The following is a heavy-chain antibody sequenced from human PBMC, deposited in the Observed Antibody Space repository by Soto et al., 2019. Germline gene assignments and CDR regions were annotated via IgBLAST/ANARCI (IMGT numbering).Heavy chain of an antibody. Sequence: SETLSLTCSVSGGSISSRDYYWNWIRQPPGKGLEWIGNIYYSGSTYYKPSLKSRVTISLDTSKNQFSLKLSSVTAADTAVYYCARDPGYCSNGVCYKPPAFDYWGQGALVTVSS. CDR3: ARDPGYCSNGVCYKPPAFDY. CDR2: IYYSGST. D-gene: IGHD2-8*01. J-gene: IGHJ4*02. CDR1: GGSISSRDYY. V-gene: IGHV4-30-4*01.